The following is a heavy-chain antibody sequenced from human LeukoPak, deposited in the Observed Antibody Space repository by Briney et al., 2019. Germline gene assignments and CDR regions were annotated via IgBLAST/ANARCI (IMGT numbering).Heavy chain of an antibody. CDR2: IYYSGSA. CDR3: ARDLSGSYYQGMDV. Sequence: SETLSLTCTVSGGSISGSSYYWGWIRQPPGKGLEWIGSIYYSGSAYYNPSLKSRVTISVDTSKNQFSLKLNSVTATDTAVYYCARDLSGSYYQGMDVWGQGATVTVSS. CDR1: GGSISGSSYY. D-gene: IGHD1-26*01. J-gene: IGHJ6*02. V-gene: IGHV4-39*02.